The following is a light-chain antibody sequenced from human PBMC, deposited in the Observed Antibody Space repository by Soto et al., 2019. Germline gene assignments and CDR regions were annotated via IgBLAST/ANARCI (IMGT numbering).Light chain of an antibody. CDR2: EVS. CDR3: SSYTGTRTLGL. CDR1: SSDVGGYNY. J-gene: IGLJ3*02. Sequence: QSALTQPASVSGSPGQSITISCTGTSSDVGGYNYVSWFQQHPGKAPKLLISEVSNRPSGVSNRFSGSKSGNTASLTISGLQAEDEADYYCSSYTGTRTLGLFGGGTKVTVL. V-gene: IGLV2-14*01.